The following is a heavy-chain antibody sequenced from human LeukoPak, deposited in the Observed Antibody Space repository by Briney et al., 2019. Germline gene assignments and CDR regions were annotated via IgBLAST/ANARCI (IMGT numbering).Heavy chain of an antibody. CDR3: AAGAAVDDKFDY. CDR2: INHSGST. V-gene: IGHV4-34*01. D-gene: IGHD5-12*01. CDR1: GGSFSGYY. Sequence: SETLSLTCAVYGGSFSGYYWSWIRQPPGKGLEWIGEINHSGSTNYNPSLKSRVTISVDTSKNQFSLKLSSVTAADTAVYYCAAGAAVDDKFDYWGQGTLVTVSS. J-gene: IGHJ4*02.